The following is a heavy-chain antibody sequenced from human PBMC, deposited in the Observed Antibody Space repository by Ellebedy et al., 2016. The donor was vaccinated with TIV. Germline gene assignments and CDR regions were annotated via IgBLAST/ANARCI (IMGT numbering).Heavy chain of an antibody. V-gene: IGHV1-3*01. CDR1: GYTFRSFA. CDR2: INGGNGYT. CDR3: ARGGTTTWIDD. J-gene: IGHJ4*02. D-gene: IGHD1-26*01. Sequence: AASVKVSCKASGYTFRSFAMHWVRQAPGQRLEWMGWINGGNGYTKYSQKFQGRVTISRDTSASTAYMELSSLRSEDTAVYYCARGGTTTWIDDWGQGTLVTVSS.